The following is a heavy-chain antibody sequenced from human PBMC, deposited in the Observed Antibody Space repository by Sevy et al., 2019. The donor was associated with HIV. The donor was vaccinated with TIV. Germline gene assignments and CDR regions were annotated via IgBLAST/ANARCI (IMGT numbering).Heavy chain of an antibody. V-gene: IGHV1-69*13. CDR1: GGTFSSYA. Sequence: ASVKVSCKASGGTFSSYAISWVRQAPGQGLEWMGGIIPIFGTANYAQKFQGRVTITADESTSTAYMELSSLRSEDTALYYCASIAVAGNYYYYGMDVWGQGTTVTVSS. CDR3: ASIAVAGNYYYYGMDV. J-gene: IGHJ6*02. D-gene: IGHD6-19*01. CDR2: IIPIFGTA.